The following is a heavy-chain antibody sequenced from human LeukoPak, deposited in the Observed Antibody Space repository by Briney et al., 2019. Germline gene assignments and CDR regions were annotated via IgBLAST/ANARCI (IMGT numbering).Heavy chain of an antibody. CDR3: ARGLTQFDP. V-gene: IGHV4-61*01. Sequence: SETLSPTCIVSGGSVSSGSHHWSWIRQPPGKGLEWIGYIYYSGSTNNNPSLKSRVTISVDTSKNQFSLKLSSVTAADTAVYYCARGLTQFDPWGQGTLVTVSS. D-gene: IGHD2-15*01. CDR1: GGSVSSGSHH. CDR2: IYYSGST. J-gene: IGHJ5*02.